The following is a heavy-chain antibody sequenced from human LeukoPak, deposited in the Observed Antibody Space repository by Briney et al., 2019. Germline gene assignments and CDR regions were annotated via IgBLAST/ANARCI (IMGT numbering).Heavy chain of an antibody. J-gene: IGHJ3*01. Sequence: GGSLRLSCAASGFTFSIYAMHWVRQAPGKGLEWVSTIRTGGGATNYADSVKGRFTISRDNSKSTLYLQTSSLRAEDTAAYYCSRDPNGDYVGAFDFWGQGTLVTVSS. CDR2: IRTGGGAT. D-gene: IGHD4-17*01. CDR1: GFTFSIYA. V-gene: IGHV3-23*01. CDR3: SRDPNGDYVGAFDF.